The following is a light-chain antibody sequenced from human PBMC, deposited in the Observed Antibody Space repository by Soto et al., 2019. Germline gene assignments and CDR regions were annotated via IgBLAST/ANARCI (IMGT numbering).Light chain of an antibody. CDR1: QSVSSSY. CDR2: GAS. V-gene: IGKV3-20*01. Sequence: EIVLTQSPGTVSLSPGESATLSCRASQSVSSSYLAWYQQKPGQAPRLLIYGASSRATGIPDRFSGSGSGTDFTLTISRLEPEDFAVYYCQQYGSSLRTFGQGTKVDI. J-gene: IGKJ1*01. CDR3: QQYGSSLRT.